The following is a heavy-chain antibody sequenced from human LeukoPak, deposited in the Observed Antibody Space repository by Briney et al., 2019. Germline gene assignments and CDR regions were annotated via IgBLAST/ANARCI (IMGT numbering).Heavy chain of an antibody. D-gene: IGHD7-27*01. J-gene: IGHJ4*02. CDR1: GFTFSGYA. CDR2: ISGSGSAS. V-gene: IGHV3-23*01. Sequence: GGSLRLSCAASGFTFSGYAMSWVRQAPGKGLEWVSAISGSGSASYYADSVKGRFTISRDSSKNTLCLQMNSLRAEDTAVYYCAKRSVGTFDYWGQGTLVTVSS. CDR3: AKRSVGTFDY.